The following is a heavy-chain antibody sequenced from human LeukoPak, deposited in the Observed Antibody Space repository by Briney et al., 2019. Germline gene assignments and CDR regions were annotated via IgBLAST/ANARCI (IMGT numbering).Heavy chain of an antibody. Sequence: GGSLRLSCAASGFTFSSYAIHWVRQAPGKGLEWVAIISYDGTNKYYADSVRGRFTISRDNSKNALYLQMNSLRAEDTAVYYCARDFGWLSGFDNWGQGTLVTVSS. CDR2: ISYDGTNK. J-gene: IGHJ4*02. CDR3: ARDFGWLSGFDN. D-gene: IGHD3-9*01. V-gene: IGHV3-30-3*01. CDR1: GFTFSSYA.